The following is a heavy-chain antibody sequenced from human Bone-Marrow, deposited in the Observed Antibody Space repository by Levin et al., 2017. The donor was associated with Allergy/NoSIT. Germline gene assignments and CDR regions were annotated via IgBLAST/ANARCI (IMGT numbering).Heavy chain of an antibody. CDR1: GFTFSSYA. CDR3: AREWFRFDIVVVVAAPTFDY. Sequence: GGSLRLSCAASGFTFSSYAMHWVRQAPGKGLEWVAVISYDGSNKYYADSVKGRFTISRDNSKNTLYLQMNSLRAEDTAVYYCAREWFRFDIVVVVAAPTFDYWGQGTLVTVSS. J-gene: IGHJ4*02. V-gene: IGHV3-30*04. D-gene: IGHD2-15*01. CDR2: ISYDGSNK.